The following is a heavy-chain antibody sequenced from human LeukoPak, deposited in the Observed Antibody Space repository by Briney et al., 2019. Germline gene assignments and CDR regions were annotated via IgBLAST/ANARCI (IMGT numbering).Heavy chain of an antibody. J-gene: IGHJ4*02. CDR2: IIPIFGTA. CDR3: ARDLGLRLGELSLY. V-gene: IGHV1-69*13. CDR1: GYTFTSYA. D-gene: IGHD3-16*02. Sequence: GASVKVSCKASGYTFTSYAISWVRQAPGQGLEWMGGIIPIFGTANYAQKFQGRVTITADESTSTAYMELSSLRSEDTAVYYCARDLGLRLGELSLYWGQGTLVTVSS.